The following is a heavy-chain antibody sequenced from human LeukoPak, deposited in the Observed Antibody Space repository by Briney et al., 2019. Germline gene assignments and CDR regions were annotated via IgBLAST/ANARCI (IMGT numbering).Heavy chain of an antibody. J-gene: IGHJ6*03. CDR3: ARVGATYYYYYMDV. CDR1: GSTFSSYG. D-gene: IGHD1-26*01. CDR2: IKQDGSEK. V-gene: IGHV3-7*01. Sequence: GGSLRLSCAASGSTFSSYGMRWVRQAPGKGLEWVANIKQDGSEKYYVDSVKGRFTISRDKAKNSLNLQMESLRAEDRAVYYCARVGATYYYYYMDVWGKGTTFTVSS.